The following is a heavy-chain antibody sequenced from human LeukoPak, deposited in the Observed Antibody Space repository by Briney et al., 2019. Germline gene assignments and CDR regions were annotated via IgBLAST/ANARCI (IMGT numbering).Heavy chain of an antibody. J-gene: IGHJ5*02. CDR2: IYPGDSDT. V-gene: IGHV5-51*01. Sequence: HGESLKISCKGSGYRFTSYWIAWVRQMPGKGLEWMGSIYPGDSDTRYSPSFQGQVTISADKSINTAYLQWSSLKASDTAMYYCARLYNWFDPWGQGTLVTVSS. CDR3: ARLYNWFDP. CDR1: GYRFTSYW.